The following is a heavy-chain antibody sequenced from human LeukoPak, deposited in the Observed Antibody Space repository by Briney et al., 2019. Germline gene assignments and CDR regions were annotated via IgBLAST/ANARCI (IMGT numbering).Heavy chain of an antibody. Sequence: SETLSLTCTVSGGSISTYSWSWIRQPPGKGLEWIGYIYYSGTPNYNSSLKSRVTISVDTSKNQFSLKLSSVTAADTAVYYCARFDSSGYYVDYWGQGTLVTVSS. V-gene: IGHV4-59*08. D-gene: IGHD3-22*01. CDR1: GGSISTYS. CDR3: ARFDSSGYYVDY. J-gene: IGHJ4*02. CDR2: IYYSGTP.